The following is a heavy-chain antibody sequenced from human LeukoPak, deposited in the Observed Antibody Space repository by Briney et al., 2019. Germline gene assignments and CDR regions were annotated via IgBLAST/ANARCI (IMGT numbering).Heavy chain of an antibody. V-gene: IGHV3-23*01. Sequence: PRGSLRLSCAASGFTFSSYAMSWVRQAPGKGLEWVSAISGSGGSTYYADSVKGRFTISRDNSKNTLYLRMNSLRAEDTAVYYCAKDGSGYDFNNWFDPWGQGTLVTVSS. CDR2: ISGSGGST. J-gene: IGHJ5*02. D-gene: IGHD5-12*01. CDR1: GFTFSSYA. CDR3: AKDGSGYDFNNWFDP.